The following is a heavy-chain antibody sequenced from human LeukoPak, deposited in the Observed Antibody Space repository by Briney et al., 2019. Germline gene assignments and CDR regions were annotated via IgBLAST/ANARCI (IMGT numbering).Heavy chain of an antibody. J-gene: IGHJ4*02. D-gene: IGHD4/OR15-4a*01. CDR1: GFTFSSYA. CDR2: ISYDGSNK. Sequence: GGSLRLSCAASGFTFSSYAMHRVRQAPGKGLEWVAVISYDGSNKYYADSVKGRFTISRDNSKNTLYLQMNSLRAEDTAVYYCARTPNYIDFVYWGQGTLVTVSS. CDR3: ARTPNYIDFVY. V-gene: IGHV3-30-3*01.